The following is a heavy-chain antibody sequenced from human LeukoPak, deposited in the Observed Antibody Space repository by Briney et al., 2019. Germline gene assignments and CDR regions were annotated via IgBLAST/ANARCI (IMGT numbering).Heavy chain of an antibody. Sequence: SETLSLTCTVSGGSISPYYWSWIRQPAGKGLEWIGRIYTSGSTNYNPSLKSRVTMSVDTSKNQFSLKLSYVTAADTAVYYCAKATVTTEYHCFDPRGQGTLVTVSS. CDR3: AKATVTTEYHCFDP. CDR1: GGSISPYY. CDR2: IYTSGST. J-gene: IGHJ5*02. D-gene: IGHD4-17*01. V-gene: IGHV4-4*07.